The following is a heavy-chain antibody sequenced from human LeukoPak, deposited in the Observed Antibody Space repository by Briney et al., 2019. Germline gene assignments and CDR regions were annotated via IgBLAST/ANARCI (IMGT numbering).Heavy chain of an antibody. Sequence: GGSLRLSCAASGFTFSDYYMSWIRQAPGKGLEWVSDISSSGRTIYYADSVKGRFTISRDNAKNSLYLQMNSLRAEDTAVYYCARALRFGELPLYYWGQGILVTVSS. CDR3: ARALRFGELPLYY. J-gene: IGHJ4*02. V-gene: IGHV3-11*01. CDR1: GFTFSDYY. D-gene: IGHD3-10*01. CDR2: ISSSGRTI.